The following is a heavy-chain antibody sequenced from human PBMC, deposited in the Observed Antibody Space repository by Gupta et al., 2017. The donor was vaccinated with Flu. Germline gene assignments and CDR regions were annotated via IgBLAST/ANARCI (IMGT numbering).Heavy chain of an antibody. CDR1: GYTFTSSG. J-gene: IGHJ5*02. D-gene: IGHD1-26*01. Sequence: QVQLVQSGAEVKKPGASVKVSCKASGYTFTSSGISWVRQATGQGLECMGWSSPYNGNTDYAQKLQGRLTMTTDTSTSTAYMELRSLRSDDTAVYYCARDGRGWFDPWGQGTLVAVSS. CDR3: ARDGRGWFDP. V-gene: IGHV1-18*01. CDR2: SSPYNGNT.